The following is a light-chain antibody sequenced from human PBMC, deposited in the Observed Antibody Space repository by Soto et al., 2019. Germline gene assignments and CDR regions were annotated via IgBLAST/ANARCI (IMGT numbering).Light chain of an antibody. CDR3: NSFTSSSTWV. J-gene: IGLJ3*02. CDR2: EVS. V-gene: IGLV2-14*01. CDR1: SSDVGGYNY. Sequence: QSALTQPASVSGSPGQSITISCTGTSSDVGGYNYVSWYQQHPGKAPKLMIYEVSNRPSGVSNRFSGSKSGNTASLTISGLQAKDEADYYCNSFTSSSTWVFGGGTKLTVL.